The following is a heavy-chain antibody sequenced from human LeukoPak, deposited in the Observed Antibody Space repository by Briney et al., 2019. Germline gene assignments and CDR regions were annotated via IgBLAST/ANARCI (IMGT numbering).Heavy chain of an antibody. D-gene: IGHD6-13*01. CDR1: GFTFNNHA. CDR2: ISGSGTNT. V-gene: IGHV3-23*01. Sequence: GGSLRLSCTASGFTFNNHAMNWVRQAPGKGLHWVSSISGSGTNTYYADFLKGRFTISRDNSKNTLFLQMNSLTAEDTAVYYCATTGYSNRNYWGQGTLVTVSS. J-gene: IGHJ4*02. CDR3: ATTGYSNRNY.